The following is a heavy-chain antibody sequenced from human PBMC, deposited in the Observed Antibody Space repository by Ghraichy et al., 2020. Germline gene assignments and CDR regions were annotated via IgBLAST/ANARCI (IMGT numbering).Heavy chain of an antibody. V-gene: IGHV3-21*01. CDR1: GFTFSSYS. D-gene: IGHD6-6*01. Sequence: GGSLRLSCAASGFTFSSYSMNWVRQAPGKGLEWVSSISSSSSYIYYADSVKGRFTISRDNAKNSLYLQMNSLRAEDTAVYYCASLPPAAARPVDYWGQGTLVTVSS. J-gene: IGHJ4*02. CDR2: ISSSSSYI. CDR3: ASLPPAAARPVDY.